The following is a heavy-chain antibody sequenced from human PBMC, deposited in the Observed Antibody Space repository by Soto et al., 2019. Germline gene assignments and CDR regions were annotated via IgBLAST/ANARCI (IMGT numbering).Heavy chain of an antibody. Sequence: QVQLVQSGAEVKKPGASVKVSCKASGYTFTSYYMHWVRQAPGQGLEWMGIINPSGGSTSYAQKFQGSVTMTRDTSTSTVYMELSCLISENTAVYYCAREAGAFYYWGQGTLVTVSS. J-gene: IGHJ4*02. CDR3: AREAGAFYY. CDR2: INPSGGST. V-gene: IGHV1-46*01. D-gene: IGHD6-19*01. CDR1: GYTFTSYY.